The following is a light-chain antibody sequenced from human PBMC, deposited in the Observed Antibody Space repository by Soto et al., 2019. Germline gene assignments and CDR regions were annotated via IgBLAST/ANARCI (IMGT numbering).Light chain of an antibody. CDR2: WAS. V-gene: IGKV4-1*01. Sequence: DIVMTQSPDSLAVSLGERATINCKSSQSVLYSSNNKNYLAWYQQKPGQPPKLLIYWASTRESVVPDRFSGRGSGTDFTLTISSLQAEDVAVYCCQQYYSTPCTFGQGTKVEIK. J-gene: IGKJ1*01. CDR1: QSVLYSSNNKNY. CDR3: QQYYSTPCT.